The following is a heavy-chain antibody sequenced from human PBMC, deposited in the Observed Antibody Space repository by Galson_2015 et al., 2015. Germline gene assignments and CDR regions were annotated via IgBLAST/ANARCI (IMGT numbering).Heavy chain of an antibody. D-gene: IGHD5-18*01. Sequence: LALVKPTQPLTLTCTFSGFSLSTSGVGVGWIRQPPGKALEWLALIYWDDDKRYSPSLKSRLTITKDTSKNQVVLTMTNMDPVDTATYYCAHNTHTATLRFWGQGALVTVSS. J-gene: IGHJ4*02. CDR3: AHNTHTATLRF. CDR1: GFSLSTSGVG. CDR2: IYWDDDK. V-gene: IGHV2-5*02.